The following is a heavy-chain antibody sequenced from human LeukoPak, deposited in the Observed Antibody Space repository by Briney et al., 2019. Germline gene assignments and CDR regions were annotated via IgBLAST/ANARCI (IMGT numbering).Heavy chain of an antibody. CDR2: IYYTGNT. CDR1: GVSISSSNSY. V-gene: IGHV4-39*01. J-gene: IGHJ4*02. Sequence: SETLSLTCTVSGVSISSSNSYWGWIRQPPGKGLEWIGSIYYTGNTYYNASLKSRVTISIDTSKNQISLRLTSVTATDTAMYYCAKQTGSGLLTLPGGQGTLVTVSP. CDR3: AKQTGSGLLTLP. D-gene: IGHD3-10*01.